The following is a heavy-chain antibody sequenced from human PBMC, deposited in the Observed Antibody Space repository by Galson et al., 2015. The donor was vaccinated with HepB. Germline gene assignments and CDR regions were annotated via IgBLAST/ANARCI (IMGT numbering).Heavy chain of an antibody. V-gene: IGHV3-30*04. CDR1: GFIFSIYA. CDR2: MSYDGSIK. Sequence: SLRLSCAASGFIFSIYAMHWVRQAPGKGLEWVAVMSYDGSIKYYADSVKGRFTISRDNSKKTLYLQRNSLRAEDTAVYYCARGGLYYFSSGCYGQTWGQGTLVTVSS. D-gene: IGHD3-10*01. J-gene: IGHJ5*02. CDR3: ARGGLYYFSSGCYGQT.